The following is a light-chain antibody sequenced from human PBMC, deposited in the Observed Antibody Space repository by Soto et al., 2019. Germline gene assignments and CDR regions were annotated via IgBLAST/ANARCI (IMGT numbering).Light chain of an antibody. Sequence: DVQVTQSPSSLSASVGDRVTITWRASQNINNYLNWYQQKPGKAPKLLISVESNLQSGVPSRFSGRGSGTDFIFSISSLQPEDIATYYCPHYDNLPPLTFGGGTKVDIK. V-gene: IGKV1-33*01. J-gene: IGKJ4*01. CDR1: QNINNY. CDR3: PHYDNLPPLT. CDR2: VES.